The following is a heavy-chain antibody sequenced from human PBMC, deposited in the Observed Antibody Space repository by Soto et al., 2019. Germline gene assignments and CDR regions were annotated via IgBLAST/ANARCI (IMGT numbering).Heavy chain of an antibody. CDR2: INPNRGGT. V-gene: IGHV1-2*04. CDR1: GYTFTGYY. J-gene: IGHJ3*02. CDR3: ARGGSSSSSRAFDI. Sequence: ASVKVSCKASGYTFTGYYMHWVRQAPGQGLEWMGWINPNRGGTNYAQKFQGWVTMTRDTSINTAYMELSRLRSDDTSVYYCARGGSSSSSRAFDIWGQGTMVTVSS. D-gene: IGHD6-6*01.